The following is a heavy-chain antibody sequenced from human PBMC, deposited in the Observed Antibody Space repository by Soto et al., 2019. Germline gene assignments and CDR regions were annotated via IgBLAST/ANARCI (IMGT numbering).Heavy chain of an antibody. V-gene: IGHV1-2*06. J-gene: IGHJ5*02. CDR1: GYTFIGYY. D-gene: IGHD1-26*01. CDR3: GRDGVGATPLGWFDP. Sequence: ASVKVSCKASGYTFIGYYLNWVRKAPGQGLEWMWLINPRSGDTTYAQKFQGRLTMTRDTSISTAYMELSSLRSDDTAVYYCGRDGVGATPLGWFDPWGQGSLVTVSS. CDR2: INPRSGDT.